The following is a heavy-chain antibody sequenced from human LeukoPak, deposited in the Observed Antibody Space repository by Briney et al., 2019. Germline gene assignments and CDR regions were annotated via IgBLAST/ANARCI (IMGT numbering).Heavy chain of an antibody. Sequence: GESLKISCASSGFTFSTYGMHWVRQAPGRGLEWVAVIWNDGSIKYYGDSVKGRFTISRDNSKNTLYLQMNSVRAEDTAVYYCARAVGPFDFWGPGTKVIVSS. V-gene: IGHV3-33*01. CDR2: IWNDGSIK. J-gene: IGHJ3*01. CDR3: ARAVGPFDF. CDR1: GFTFSTYG.